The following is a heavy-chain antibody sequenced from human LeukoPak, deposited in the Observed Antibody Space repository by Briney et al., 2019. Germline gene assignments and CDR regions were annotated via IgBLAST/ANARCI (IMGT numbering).Heavy chain of an antibody. J-gene: IGHJ4*02. D-gene: IGHD3-22*01. CDR2: INPNSGGT. Sequence: ASVKVSCKASGYTFTDYYMHLVRQAPGQGPEWMGWINPNSGGTNYAQKFQGRVTMTRDTSISTAYMELSRLRPDDTAVYYCARVYLGVYYSGSSGYSHLDYWGQGTLVTVSS. CDR3: ARVYLGVYYSGSSGYSHLDY. V-gene: IGHV1-2*02. CDR1: GYTFTDYY.